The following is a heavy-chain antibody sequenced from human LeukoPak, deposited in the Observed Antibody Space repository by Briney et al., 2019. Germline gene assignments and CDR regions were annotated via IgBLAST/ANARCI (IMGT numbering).Heavy chain of an antibody. D-gene: IGHD1-26*01. Sequence: GGSLRLSCAASGFTFSSYWMGWVRQAPGKRLEWVANMNIDGSEKYYADSAKGRFTISRDNARNSVYLQMNSLRVEDTAVYYCARDPVEWELLLDYWGQGTLVTVAS. CDR1: GFTFSSYW. J-gene: IGHJ4*02. CDR3: ARDPVEWELLLDY. CDR2: MNIDGSEK. V-gene: IGHV3-7*01.